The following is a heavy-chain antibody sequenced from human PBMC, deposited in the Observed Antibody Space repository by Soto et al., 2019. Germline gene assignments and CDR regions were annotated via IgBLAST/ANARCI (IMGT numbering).Heavy chain of an antibody. Sequence: SVRLSCAASVFTFSSYGMHWVRQAPGKGLEWVAVIWYDGSNKYYADSVKGRFTISRDNSKNTLYLQMNSLRAEDTAVYYCAREVATIRGDAFDIWGQGTMVTVSS. V-gene: IGHV3-33*01. CDR2: IWYDGSNK. D-gene: IGHD5-12*01. J-gene: IGHJ3*02. CDR3: AREVATIRGDAFDI. CDR1: VFTFSSYG.